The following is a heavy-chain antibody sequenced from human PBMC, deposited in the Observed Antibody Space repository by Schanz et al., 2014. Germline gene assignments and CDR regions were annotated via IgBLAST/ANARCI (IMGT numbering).Heavy chain of an antibody. CDR2: ISSTSRAT. CDR1: GLIFSTYT. CDR3: AGGEYQLLYGN. J-gene: IGHJ4*02. V-gene: IGHV3-48*01. D-gene: IGHD2-2*02. Sequence: EVQLLESGGGLVQPGGSLRLSCTTSGLIFSTYTLNWVRQAPGKGLEWISYISSTSRATYYADSVKGRFTISRDNAKNSLFLQMNSLRAEDTAVYYCAGGEYQLLYGNWGQGTLVNVSS.